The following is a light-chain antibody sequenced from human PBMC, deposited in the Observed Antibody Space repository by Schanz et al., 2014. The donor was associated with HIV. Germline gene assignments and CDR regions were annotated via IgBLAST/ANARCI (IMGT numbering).Light chain of an antibody. Sequence: EIVLTQSPATLSLSPGERATLSCRASQSVSSSYLAWYQQKPGQAPTLLIYGASKRATGIPDRFIGSGSGTDFTLTINRLEPEDFASYYCLQHNTYPLSFGQGTRLDIK. J-gene: IGKJ5*01. V-gene: IGKV3D-20*02. CDR3: LQHNTYPLS. CDR1: QSVSSSY. CDR2: GAS.